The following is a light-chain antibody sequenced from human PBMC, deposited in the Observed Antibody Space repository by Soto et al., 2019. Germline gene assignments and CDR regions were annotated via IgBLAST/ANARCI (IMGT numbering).Light chain of an antibody. J-gene: IGKJ5*01. Sequence: DIQMTQSPSTLSASVGDRVAITCRASQSISAWLAWYQQKPGKAPRLLIYKASTLEIGVPSRFSGSGSGTSFTLTISSLQPEDFATYYCQQLLSYPITFGQGTRLEIK. CDR3: QQLLSYPIT. CDR1: QSISAW. V-gene: IGKV1-5*03. CDR2: KAS.